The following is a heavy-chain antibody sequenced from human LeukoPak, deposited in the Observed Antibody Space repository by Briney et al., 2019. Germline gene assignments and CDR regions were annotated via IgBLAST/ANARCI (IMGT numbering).Heavy chain of an antibody. CDR3: ARSFYESSGYYLGY. D-gene: IGHD3-22*01. CDR1: GFTFSSYW. V-gene: IGHV3-74*03. J-gene: IGHJ4*02. Sequence: GGSLRLSCAASGFTFSSYWMHWVRQVPGKGLEWVSRSNSDGRSTTYADSVKGRLTISRDNAKNTLYLQMNSLRAEDSAVYYCARSFYESSGYYLGYWGQGTLVTVSS. CDR2: SNSDGRST.